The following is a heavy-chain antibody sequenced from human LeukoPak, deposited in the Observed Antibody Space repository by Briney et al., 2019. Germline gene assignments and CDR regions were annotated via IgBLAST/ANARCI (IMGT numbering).Heavy chain of an antibody. CDR1: GFTFSSYS. J-gene: IGHJ3*01. CDR3: ARDPRRYCSSTSCYPAAFDV. D-gene: IGHD2-2*01. Sequence: GGSLRLSCAASGFTFSSYSMNWVRQAPGKGLEWVSSISSSSSYIYYADSVKGRLTISRDNAKNSLYLQMNSLRAEDTAVYYCARDPRRYCSSTSCYPAAFDVWGQGTMVTVSS. CDR2: ISSSSSYI. V-gene: IGHV3-21*01.